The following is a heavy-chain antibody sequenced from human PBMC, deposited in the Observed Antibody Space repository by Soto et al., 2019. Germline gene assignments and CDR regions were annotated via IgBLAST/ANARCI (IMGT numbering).Heavy chain of an antibody. D-gene: IGHD5-12*01. Sequence: QVRLQESGPGLVKPSETLSLTCTVSGGYMISYYWSWIRQPPGRGLEWIGFIYYAGRTKYTPALNWPVTIAVDTSKNQFSLTVTSVTAADTAVYYCARRIVATETFDYWGQGTLVTVSS. V-gene: IGHV4-59*08. CDR2: IYYAGRT. J-gene: IGHJ4*02. CDR1: GGYMISYY. CDR3: ARRIVATETFDY.